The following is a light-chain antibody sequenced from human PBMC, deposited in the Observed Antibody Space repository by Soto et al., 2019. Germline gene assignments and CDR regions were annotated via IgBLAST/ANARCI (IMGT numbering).Light chain of an antibody. V-gene: IGKV1-5*01. J-gene: IGKJ1*01. CDR3: QQYNTYSKT. Sequence: DIQMTQSPSTLSASVGDRVTVTCRASQSINRKLAWYQQKPGKAPNLLIFDASSLQSGVPSRFSGSGSGTQFTLTIGSLQPDDFATYYCQQYNTYSKTFGHGTKVEI. CDR2: DAS. CDR1: QSINRK.